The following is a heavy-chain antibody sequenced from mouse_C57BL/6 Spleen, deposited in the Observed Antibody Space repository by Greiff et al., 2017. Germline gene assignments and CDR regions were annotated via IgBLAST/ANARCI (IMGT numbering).Heavy chain of an antibody. V-gene: IGHV1-26*01. CDR1: GYTFTDYY. CDR2: INPNNGGT. Sequence: VQLQQSGPELVKPGASVKISCKASGYTFTDYYMNWVKQSHGKSLEWIGDINPNNGGTSYNQKFKGKATLTVDKSSSTAYMELRSLTSEDSAVYYCARSDGEEPGNYFDYWGQGTTLTVSS. CDR3: ARSDGEEPGNYFDY. D-gene: IGHD1-1*01. J-gene: IGHJ2*01.